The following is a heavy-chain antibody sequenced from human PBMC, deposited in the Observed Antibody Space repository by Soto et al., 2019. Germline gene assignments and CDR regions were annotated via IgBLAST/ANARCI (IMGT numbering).Heavy chain of an antibody. Sequence: GGSLRLSCAASGFTFSSYAMSWVRQAPGKGLEWVSAISGSGGSTYYADSVKGRFTISRDNSKNTLYLQMNSLRAEDTAVYYCAKELYYYDSSGYYSVGFDPWGQGTLVTVSS. V-gene: IGHV3-23*01. CDR3: AKELYYYDSSGYYSVGFDP. CDR1: GFTFSSYA. D-gene: IGHD3-22*01. J-gene: IGHJ5*02. CDR2: ISGSGGST.